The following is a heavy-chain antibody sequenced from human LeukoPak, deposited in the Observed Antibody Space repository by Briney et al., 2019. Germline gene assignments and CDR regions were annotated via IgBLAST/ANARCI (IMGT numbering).Heavy chain of an antibody. CDR2: ISSSGSTI. CDR3: TTDSGRYYDFWSGDYYYFGK. V-gene: IGHV3-11*04. Sequence: PGGSLRLSCAASGFTFSDYYMSWICQAPGKGLEWVSYISSSGSTIYYADSVKGRFTISRDNAKNSLYLQMNSLRAEDTAVYYCTTDSGRYYDFWSGDYYYFGKWGQGTLVTVSS. CDR1: GFTFSDYY. J-gene: IGHJ4*02. D-gene: IGHD3-3*01.